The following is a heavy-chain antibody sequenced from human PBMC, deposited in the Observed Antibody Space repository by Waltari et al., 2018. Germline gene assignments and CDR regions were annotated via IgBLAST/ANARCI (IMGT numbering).Heavy chain of an antibody. CDR1: GFTFSSYA. CDR3: AKDTFIAVAYFDY. Sequence: EVQLLESGGGLVQPGGSLRLSCAASGFTFSSYAMSWVRQAPGKGLEWVSAISGRGGSTYYADSVKGRFTISRDNSKNTLYLQMNSLRAEDTAVYYCAKDTFIAVAYFDYWGQGTLVTVSS. J-gene: IGHJ4*02. D-gene: IGHD6-19*01. V-gene: IGHV3-23*01. CDR2: ISGRGGST.